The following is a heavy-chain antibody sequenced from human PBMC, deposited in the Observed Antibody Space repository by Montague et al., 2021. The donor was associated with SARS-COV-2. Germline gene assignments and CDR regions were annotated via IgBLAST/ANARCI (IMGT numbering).Heavy chain of an antibody. D-gene: IGHD5-12*01. CDR2: AYHSGYT. V-gene: IGHV4-38-2*01. J-gene: IGHJ4*02. Sequence: SETLSLTCSVSGFSISSGFYWAWIRQSPGKGPEWIGTAYHSGYTHYNPSLEGRVTVSIDTSKNQFSLTVTSVTAADTAVYFCARRGYTGSDYFDYWGQGTLVTVSS. CDR1: GFSISSGFY. CDR3: ARRGYTGSDYFDY.